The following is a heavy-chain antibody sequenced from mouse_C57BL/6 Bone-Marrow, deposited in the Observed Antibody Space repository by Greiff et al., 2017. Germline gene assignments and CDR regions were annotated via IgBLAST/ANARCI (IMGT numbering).Heavy chain of an antibody. J-gene: IGHJ3*01. CDR2: INPNNGGT. CDR3: ARPIYYGNLAWFAY. V-gene: IGHV1-26*01. Sequence: EVKLMESGPELVKPGASVKISCKASGYTFTDYYMNWVKQSHGKSLEWIGDINPNNGGTSYNQKFKGKATLTVDKSSSTAYMELRSLTSEDSAVYYCARPIYYGNLAWFAYWGQGTLVTVAA. D-gene: IGHD2-1*01. CDR1: GYTFTDYY.